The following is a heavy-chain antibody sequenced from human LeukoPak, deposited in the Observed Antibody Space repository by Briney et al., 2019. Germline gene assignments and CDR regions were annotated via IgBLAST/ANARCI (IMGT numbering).Heavy chain of an antibody. CDR3: ARGGVVGAYLDY. D-gene: IGHD1-26*01. CDR2: IIPIFGTA. J-gene: IGHJ4*02. V-gene: IGHV1-69*13. CDR1: GGTFSSYA. Sequence: ASVKVSCKASGGTFSSYAISWVRQAPGQGLEWMGGIIPIFGTANYAQKFQGRVTITADESTSTAYMELSSLRSEDTAVYYCARGGVVGAYLDYWGQGILVTVSS.